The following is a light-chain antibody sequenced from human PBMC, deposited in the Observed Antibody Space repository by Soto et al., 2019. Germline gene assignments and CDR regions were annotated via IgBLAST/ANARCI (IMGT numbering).Light chain of an antibody. Sequence: DVVMTQSPLSLPVTLGQPASISCSSSQSLVYSDGTTYLSWFQQRPGQSPRRLIYKVSSRDSGVPDRFSGSGSVTDFTLKISRVEAEDVGVYYCLQGTHWPNPFGQGTKLEIK. J-gene: IGKJ2*01. V-gene: IGKV2-30*01. CDR1: QSLVYSDGTTY. CDR3: LQGTHWPNP. CDR2: KVS.